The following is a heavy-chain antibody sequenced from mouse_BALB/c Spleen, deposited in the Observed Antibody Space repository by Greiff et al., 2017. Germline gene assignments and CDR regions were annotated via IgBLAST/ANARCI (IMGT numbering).Heavy chain of an antibody. J-gene: IGHJ3*01. Sequence: EVQLVESGGDLVKPGGSLKLSCAASGFTFSSYGMSWVRQTPDKRLEWVATISSGGSYTYYPDSVKGRFTISRDNAKNTLYLQMSSLKSEDTAMYYCARQEGDYYEHAYWGQGTLVTVSA. CDR3: ARQEGDYYEHAY. D-gene: IGHD1-1*01. CDR2: ISSGGSYT. CDR1: GFTFSSYG. V-gene: IGHV5-6*01.